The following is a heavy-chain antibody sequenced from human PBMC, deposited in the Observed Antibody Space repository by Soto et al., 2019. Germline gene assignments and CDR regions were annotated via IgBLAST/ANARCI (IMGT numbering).Heavy chain of an antibody. Sequence: SETLSLTCTVSGGSISSSSYYWGWIRQPPGKGLEWIGSIYYSGSTYYNPSLKSRVTISVDTSKNQFSLKLSSVTAADTAVYYCARLNTDTATEDYWGQGTLVTVSS. D-gene: IGHD5-18*01. J-gene: IGHJ4*02. CDR1: GGSISSSSYY. CDR3: ARLNTDTATEDY. CDR2: IYYSGST. V-gene: IGHV4-39*01.